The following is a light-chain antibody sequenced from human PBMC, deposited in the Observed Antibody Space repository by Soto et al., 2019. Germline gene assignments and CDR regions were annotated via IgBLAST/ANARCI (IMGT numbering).Light chain of an antibody. CDR1: QSVSSN. V-gene: IGKV3-15*01. J-gene: IGKJ5*01. Sequence: EIVMTQSPATLSVSPGERSTLSCRASQSVSSNLSWYQQKPGQAPRLPIYGASTRATGIPARFSGSGSGTEFTLTIRSLQSEDFAVYYCQQYNNWPPITFGQGTRREIK. CDR3: QQYNNWPPIT. CDR2: GAS.